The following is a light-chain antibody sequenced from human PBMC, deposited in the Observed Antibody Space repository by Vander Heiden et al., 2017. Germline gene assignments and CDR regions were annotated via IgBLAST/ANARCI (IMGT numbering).Light chain of an antibody. CDR3: QQSYSTLTST. V-gene: IGKV1-39*01. CDR2: AAS. Sequence: DIQMTQSPSSLSASVGDRVTITCRASQSISSYLNWYQQKPWKAPKLLIYAASSLQSGVPSRFSGSGYGTDFTLTISSLQPEDFATYYCQQSYSTLTSTFGQGTKVEIK. CDR1: QSISSY. J-gene: IGKJ1*01.